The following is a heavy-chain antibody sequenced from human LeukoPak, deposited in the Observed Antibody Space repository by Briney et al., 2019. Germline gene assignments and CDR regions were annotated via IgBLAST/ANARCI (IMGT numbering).Heavy chain of an antibody. CDR1: GFTFSSYA. CDR3: ARDGGSTSSYYYYYGMDV. V-gene: IGHV3-30-3*01. Sequence: PGGSLRLSWAASGFTFSSYAMHWVRQAPGKGLEWVAVISYDGSNKYYADSVKGRFTISRDNSKNTLYLQMNSLRAEDTAVYYCARDGGSTSSYYYYYGMDVWGQGTTVTVSS. J-gene: IGHJ6*02. D-gene: IGHD2-2*01. CDR2: ISYDGSNK.